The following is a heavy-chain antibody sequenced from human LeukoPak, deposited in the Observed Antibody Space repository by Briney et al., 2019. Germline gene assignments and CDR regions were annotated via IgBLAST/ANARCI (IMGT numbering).Heavy chain of an antibody. CDR1: GFTFSSYG. CDR3: AKDYYDSSGYYLRGQYYFDY. D-gene: IGHD3-22*01. V-gene: IGHV3-30*18. CDR2: ISYDGSNK. J-gene: IGHJ4*02. Sequence: PGGSLRLSCAASGFTFSSYGMHWVRQAPGKGLEWVAVISYDGSNKYYADSVKGRFTISRDNSKNTLYPQMNSLRAEDTAVYYCAKDYYDSSGYYLRGQYYFDYWGQGTLVTVSS.